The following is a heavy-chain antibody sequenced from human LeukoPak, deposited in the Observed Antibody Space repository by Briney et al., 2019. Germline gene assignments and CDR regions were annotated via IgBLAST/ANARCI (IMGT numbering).Heavy chain of an antibody. CDR1: GYTFTSYG. CDR3: ASHPPDCSGGSCHLPGGY. CDR2: ISAYNGNT. Sequence: ASVKVSCKASGYTFTSYGISWVRQAPGQGLEWMGWISAYNGNTNYAQKLQGRVTMTTDTSTSTAYMELRSLRSDDTAVYYCASHPPDCSGGSCHLPGGYWGQGTLVTVSS. J-gene: IGHJ4*02. D-gene: IGHD2-15*01. V-gene: IGHV1-18*01.